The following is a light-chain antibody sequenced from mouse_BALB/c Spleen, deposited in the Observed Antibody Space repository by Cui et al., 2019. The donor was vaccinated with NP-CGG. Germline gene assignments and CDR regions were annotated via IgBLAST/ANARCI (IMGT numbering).Light chain of an antibody. CDR2: GTN. V-gene: IGLV1*01. CDR1: TGAVTTTND. J-gene: IGLJ1*01. CDR3: ALWYSNHWV. Sequence: AVVTQDSALTTSPGQTVTLPCRSSTGAVTTTNDANWVQEKPDHLFTGLIGGTNNRAPGVPARFSGSLIGDKAALTITGAQTEDEAIYFCALWYSNHWVFGGGTKLTVL.